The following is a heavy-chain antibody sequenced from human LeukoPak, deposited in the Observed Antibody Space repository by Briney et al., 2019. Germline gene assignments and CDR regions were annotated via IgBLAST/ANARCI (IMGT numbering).Heavy chain of an antibody. V-gene: IGHV5-51*01. CDR1: GYTFTTYW. D-gene: IGHD6-13*01. J-gene: IGHJ4*02. CDR2: IYPGDSDT. Sequence: GESQKISCKGSGYTFTTYWIVWVRQMPGKGLEWMGVIYPGDSDTRYSPSFQGQVTISADKSINTAYLQWSSLKASDTAMYYCARLRVADLDYWGQGTLVTVSS. CDR3: ARLRVADLDY.